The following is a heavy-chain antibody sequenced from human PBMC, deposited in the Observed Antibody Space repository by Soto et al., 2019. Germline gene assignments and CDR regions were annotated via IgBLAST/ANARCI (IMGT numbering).Heavy chain of an antibody. V-gene: IGHV4-34*01. Sequence: SGTPFLPLAVYCGALSGFYWGWVPPPPREGGGWIGEINHSGSTNYNPSLKSRVTISVDTSKNQFSLKLSSVTAADTAVYYCARGHPSYSSGWYPAGYYFDYWGQGTLVTVSS. CDR2: INHSGST. D-gene: IGHD6-19*01. CDR1: CGALSGFY. J-gene: IGHJ4*02. CDR3: ARGHPSYSSGWYPAGYYFDY.